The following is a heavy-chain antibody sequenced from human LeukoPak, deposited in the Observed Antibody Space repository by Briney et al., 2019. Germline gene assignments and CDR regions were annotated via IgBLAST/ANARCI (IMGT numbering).Heavy chain of an antibody. CDR3: AGYSSALEY. V-gene: IGHV3-33*01. Sequence: GRSLRLSCAASGFTFSTYGMHWVRQAPGKGLEWVAVIWYDGSNKYYADSVKGRFTISRDNSKNTLYLQMSSLRAEDTAVYYWAGYSSALEYWGQGTLVTVSS. D-gene: IGHD6-25*01. J-gene: IGHJ4*02. CDR2: IWYDGSNK. CDR1: GFTFSTYG.